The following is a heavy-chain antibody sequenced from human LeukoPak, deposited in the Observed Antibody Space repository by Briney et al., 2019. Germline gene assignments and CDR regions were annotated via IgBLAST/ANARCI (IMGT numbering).Heavy chain of an antibody. Sequence: PSETLSLTCTSGGSISSYYWSWIRQPPGKGLEWIGYIYYSGSTNYNPSLKSRVTISVDTSKNQFSLKLSSVTAADTAVYYCARGEHYDFWSGYYTHWGQGTLVTVSS. CDR3: ARGEHYDFWSGYYTH. CDR1: GGSISSYY. D-gene: IGHD3-3*01. J-gene: IGHJ4*02. CDR2: IYYSGST. V-gene: IGHV4-59*01.